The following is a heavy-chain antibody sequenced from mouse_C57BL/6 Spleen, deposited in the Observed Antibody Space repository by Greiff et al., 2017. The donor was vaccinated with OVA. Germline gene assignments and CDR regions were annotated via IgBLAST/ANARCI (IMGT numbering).Heavy chain of an antibody. CDR3: ARSGALGWFAY. D-gene: IGHD3-3*01. V-gene: IGHV1-18*01. CDR1: GYTFTDYN. Sequence: EVKLMESGPELVKPGASVKIPCKASGYTFTDYNMDWVKQSHGKSLEWIGDINPNNGGTIYNQKFKGKATLTVDKSSSTAYMELRSLTSEDTAVYYCARSGALGWFAYWGQGTLVTVSA. CDR2: INPNNGGT. J-gene: IGHJ3*01.